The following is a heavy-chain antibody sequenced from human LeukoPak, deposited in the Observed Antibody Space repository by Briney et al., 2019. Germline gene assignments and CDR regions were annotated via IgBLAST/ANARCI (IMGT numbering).Heavy chain of an antibody. D-gene: IGHD5-12*01. J-gene: IGHJ6*02. Sequence: ASVKVSCKASGYTFSNYLITWVRQAPGQGLEWMGWISAYNGNTNYAQKLQGRVTMTTDTSTSTAYMELRSLRSDDTAVYYCARVDGRDLGIVATNYYYYYGMDVWGQGTTVTVSS. V-gene: IGHV1-18*01. CDR1: GYTFSNYL. CDR3: ARVDGRDLGIVATNYYYYYGMDV. CDR2: ISAYNGNT.